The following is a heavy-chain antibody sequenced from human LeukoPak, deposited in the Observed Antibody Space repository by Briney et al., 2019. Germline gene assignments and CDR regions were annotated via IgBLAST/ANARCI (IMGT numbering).Heavy chain of an antibody. CDR1: GYTFTNYG. CDR2: IDAYNGNT. Sequence: GASVKVSCTASGYTFTNYGLNWVRQAPGQGLEWMGWIDAYNGNTNYAQRVQDRVTMTTDRSTNTVYMELRSLTSDDTAVYYCARRGYRSSWNVFYLDYWGQGTLVTVSS. D-gene: IGHD6-13*01. CDR3: ARRGYRSSWNVFYLDY. J-gene: IGHJ4*02. V-gene: IGHV1-18*01.